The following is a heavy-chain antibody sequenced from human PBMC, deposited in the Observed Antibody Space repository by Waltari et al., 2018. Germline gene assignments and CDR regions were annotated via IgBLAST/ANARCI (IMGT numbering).Heavy chain of an antibody. V-gene: IGHV4-4*07. CDR2: IYTSGST. J-gene: IGHJ6*03. CDR1: GGSISSYY. CDR3: ARGSSSWYNYYYMDV. Sequence: QVQLQESGPGLVKPSETLSLTCTVSGGSISSYYWSWIRQPAGKGLEWIGRIYTSGSTNYTPSLKSRVTMSVDTSKNQFSLKLSSVTAADTAVYYCARGSSSWYNYYYMDVWGKGTTVTISS. D-gene: IGHD6-13*01.